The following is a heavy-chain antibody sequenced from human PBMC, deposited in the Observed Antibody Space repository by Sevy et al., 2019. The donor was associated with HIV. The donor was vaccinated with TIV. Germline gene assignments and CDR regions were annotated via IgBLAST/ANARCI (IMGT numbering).Heavy chain of an antibody. CDR2: ISYDGNKK. V-gene: IGHV3-30*03. Sequence: GGSLRLSCAASGFSFSSHGMHWVRQSPGKGLEWQSVISYDGNKKYYADSVKGRFTISRDNSKNTLYLQMNSLRPEDTAVYYCARDGGWYNYAPSDYWGQGTLVTVSS. D-gene: IGHD1-1*01. J-gene: IGHJ4*02. CDR3: ARDGGWYNYAPSDY. CDR1: GFSFSSHG.